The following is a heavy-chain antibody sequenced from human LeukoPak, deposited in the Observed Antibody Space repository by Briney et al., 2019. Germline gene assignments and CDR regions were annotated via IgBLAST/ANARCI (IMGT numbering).Heavy chain of an antibody. CDR3: AKGYGGKFFYFDY. CDR1: GFTFSDYW. CDR2: ISGSGHVT. Sequence: GGSLRLSCAASGFTFSDYWMSWVRQAPGKGLEWVSTISGSGHVTYFASSVKGRFTIFRDNSKNTLYLEMNSLRAEDTAIYYCAKGYGGKFFYFDYWGQGTLVTVSS. D-gene: IGHD4-23*01. J-gene: IGHJ4*02. V-gene: IGHV3-23*01.